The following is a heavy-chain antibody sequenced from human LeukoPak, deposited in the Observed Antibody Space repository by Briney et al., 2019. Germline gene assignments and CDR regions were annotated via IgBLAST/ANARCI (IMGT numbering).Heavy chain of an antibody. CDR1: GGSISSYY. J-gene: IGHJ4*02. D-gene: IGHD3-3*01. CDR2: IYYSGST. Sequence: SETLSLTCTVSGGSISSYYWSWIRQPPGKGLEWLGYIYYSGSTNYNPSLKSRVTISVDTSKNQFSLKLSSVTAADTAVYYCARSGYYDFWSGPLDYWGQGTLVTVSS. V-gene: IGHV4-59*01. CDR3: ARSGYYDFWSGPLDY.